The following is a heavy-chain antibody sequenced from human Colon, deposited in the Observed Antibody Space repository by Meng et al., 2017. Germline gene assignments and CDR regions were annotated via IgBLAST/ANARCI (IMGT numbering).Heavy chain of an antibody. V-gene: IGHV4-30-4*01. CDR3: ARDRKHYGERGWFDP. CDR1: GGSISSGDYY. Sequence: QVQLQEPAPGSAQPSQTLSLTCTVSGGSISSGDYYWSWIRQPPGKGLEWIGYIYYSGSTYSNASLKSRVTISIDRSKNQFSLKLSSVTAADTAVYYCARDRKHYGERGWFDPWGQGTLVTVSS. CDR2: IYYSGST. J-gene: IGHJ5*02. D-gene: IGHD4-17*01.